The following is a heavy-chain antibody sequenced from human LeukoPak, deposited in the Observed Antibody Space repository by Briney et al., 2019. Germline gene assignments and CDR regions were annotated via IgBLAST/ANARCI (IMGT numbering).Heavy chain of an antibody. J-gene: IGHJ4*02. CDR3: ARFRYYDSSGPYYFDY. Sequence: SETLSLTCTVSGGSISSYYWSWIRQPPGKGLEWIGYIYYSGSTNYNPSLKSRVTISVDTSKNQFCLKLSSVTAADTAVYYCARFRYYDSSGPYYFDYWGQGTLVTVSS. CDR1: GGSISSYY. D-gene: IGHD3-22*01. CDR2: IYYSGST. V-gene: IGHV4-59*08.